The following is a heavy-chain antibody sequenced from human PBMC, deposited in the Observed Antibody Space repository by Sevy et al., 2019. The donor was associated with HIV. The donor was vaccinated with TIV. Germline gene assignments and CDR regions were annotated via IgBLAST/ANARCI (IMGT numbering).Heavy chain of an antibody. CDR3: ARDWGPYYYDSSGYYSYFQH. CDR1: GYTFTSYG. V-gene: IGHV1-18*01. J-gene: IGHJ1*01. Sequence: ASVKVSCKASGYTFTSYGISWVRQAPGQGLEWMGWISAYNGNTNYAQKLQGRVTMTTDTSTSTAYMELRSLRPDDTAVYYCARDWGPYYYDSSGYYSYFQHWGQGTLVTVSS. CDR2: ISAYNGNT. D-gene: IGHD3-22*01.